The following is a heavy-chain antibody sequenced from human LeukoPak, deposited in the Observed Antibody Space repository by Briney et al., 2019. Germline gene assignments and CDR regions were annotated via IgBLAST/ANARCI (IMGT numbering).Heavy chain of an antibody. D-gene: IGHD3-22*01. CDR1: GGSISSYY. J-gene: IGHJ4*02. V-gene: IGHV4-59*01. Sequence: SETLSLTCTVSGGSISSYYWSWIRQPPGKGLGWIGYIYYSGSTNYNPSLKSRLTISVDTSKNQFSLKLSSVTAADTAVYYCARMPHVSSDYWGQGTLATVSS. CDR2: IYYSGST. CDR3: ARMPHVSSDY.